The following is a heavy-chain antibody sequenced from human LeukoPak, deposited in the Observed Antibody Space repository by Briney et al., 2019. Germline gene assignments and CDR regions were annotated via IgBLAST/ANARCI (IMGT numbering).Heavy chain of an antibody. D-gene: IGHD1-26*01. V-gene: IGHV3-9*01. J-gene: IGHJ5*02. Sequence: GGSLRLSCAASGFTFDDYAMHWVRQAPGKGLEWVSGISWNSGSIGYADSVKGRFTISRDNAKNSLYLQMNSLRAEDTAVYYCVRDGVDIVGATAWFDPWGQGTLVPVSS. CDR2: ISWNSGSI. CDR1: GFTFDDYA. CDR3: VRDGVDIVGATAWFDP.